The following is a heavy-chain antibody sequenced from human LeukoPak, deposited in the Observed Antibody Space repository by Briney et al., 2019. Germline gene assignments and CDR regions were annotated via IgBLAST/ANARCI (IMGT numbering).Heavy chain of an antibody. D-gene: IGHD4-11*01. J-gene: IGHJ6*03. Sequence: PSETLSLTCTVSGYSISSGYYWGWIRQLPGKGLEWIGSIYHSGSTYYNPSLKSRVTISVDTSKNQFSLKLSSVTAADTAVYYCALENDYRDRYYYYMDVWGKGTTVTVSS. V-gene: IGHV4-38-2*02. CDR1: GYSISSGYY. CDR3: ALENDYRDRYYYYMDV. CDR2: IYHSGST.